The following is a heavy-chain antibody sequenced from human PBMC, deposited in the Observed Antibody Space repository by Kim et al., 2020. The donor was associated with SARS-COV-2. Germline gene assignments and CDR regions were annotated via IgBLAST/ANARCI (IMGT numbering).Heavy chain of an antibody. J-gene: IGHJ4*02. CDR3: LGGYYFDY. CDR2: IDCGDGYT. Sequence: ASVKVSCKTSGYTFTRDSIHWVRQAPGQGLEWMGAIDCGDGYTKYSEKFQGGVTFTRDTSASTAYMELSGLRSEDSAVFYCLGGYYFDYWGQGTPVTVSS. D-gene: IGHD2-15*01. V-gene: IGHV1-3*01. CDR1: GYTFTRDS.